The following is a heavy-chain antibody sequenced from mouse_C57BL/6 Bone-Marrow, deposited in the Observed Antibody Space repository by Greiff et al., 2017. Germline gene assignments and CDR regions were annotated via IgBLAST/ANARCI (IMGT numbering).Heavy chain of an antibody. V-gene: IGHV5-17*01. D-gene: IGHD2-3*01. CDR2: ISSGSSTI. Sequence: EVMLVESGGGLVKPGGSLKLSCAASGFTFRDYGMHWVRQAPEKGLEWVAYISSGSSTIYYADTVKGRFTISRDNAKNTLFLQMTSLRSADTAMYYCAILYDGYFDYWGQGTTLTVSS. CDR1: GFTFRDYG. J-gene: IGHJ2*01. CDR3: AILYDGYFDY.